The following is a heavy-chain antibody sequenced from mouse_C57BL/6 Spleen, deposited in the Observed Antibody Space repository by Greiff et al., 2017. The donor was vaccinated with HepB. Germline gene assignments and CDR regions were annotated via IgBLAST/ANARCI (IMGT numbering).Heavy chain of an antibody. Sequence: VHVKQSGAELVRPGASVKLSCTASGFNIKDDYMHWVKQRPEQGLEWIGWIDPENGDTEYASKFQGKATITADTSSNTAYLQLSSLTSEDTAVYYCTNSSGYDYFDYWGQGTTLTVSS. CDR2: IDPENGDT. CDR1: GFNIKDDY. D-gene: IGHD3-2*02. V-gene: IGHV14-4*01. J-gene: IGHJ2*01. CDR3: TNSSGYDYFDY.